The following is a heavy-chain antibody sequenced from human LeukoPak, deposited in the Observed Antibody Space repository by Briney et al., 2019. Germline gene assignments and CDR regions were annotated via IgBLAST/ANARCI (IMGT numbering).Heavy chain of an antibody. J-gene: IGHJ4*02. D-gene: IGHD3-9*01. CDR3: AKWGDYDILTGYYVPDY. CDR1: GVTFTNYA. CDR2: ITGSDGSS. V-gene: IGHV3-23*01. Sequence: PGTSLRLSCVASGVTFTNYAMSWVRQAPGKGLEWVSAITGSDGSSYYADSVKGRFTISRDNSKNTLYLQVNSLRAEDTAVYYCAKWGDYDILTGYYVPDYWGQGTLVTVSS.